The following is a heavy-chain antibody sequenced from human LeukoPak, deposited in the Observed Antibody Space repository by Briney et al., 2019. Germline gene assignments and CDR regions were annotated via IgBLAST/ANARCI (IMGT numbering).Heavy chain of an antibody. CDR3: ARVPLFGSGAPDAFDV. J-gene: IGHJ3*01. CDR1: GYTFTGYC. Sequence: GASVKVSCKASGYTFTGYCVHWVRQAPGQGLEWMGIVNPSGGSTSYPQKFQGRVTMTRDTSTSAVYMELSSLRSEDTAVYYCARVPLFGSGAPDAFDVWGQGTMVTVSS. CDR2: VNPSGGST. V-gene: IGHV1-46*01. D-gene: IGHD3-10*01.